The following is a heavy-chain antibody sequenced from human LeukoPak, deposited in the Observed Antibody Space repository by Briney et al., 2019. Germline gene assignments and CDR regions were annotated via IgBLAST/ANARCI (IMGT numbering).Heavy chain of an antibody. J-gene: IGHJ3*02. V-gene: IGHV1-18*04. CDR2: ISAYNGNT. Sequence: ASVKVSCKASGYTFSDNYIHWVRQAPGQGLEWMGWISAYNGNTNYAQKLQGRVTMTTDTSTSTAYMELRSLRSDDTAVYYCAREAAGDAFDIWGQGTMVTVSS. D-gene: IGHD2-15*01. CDR1: GYTFSDNY. CDR3: AREAAGDAFDI.